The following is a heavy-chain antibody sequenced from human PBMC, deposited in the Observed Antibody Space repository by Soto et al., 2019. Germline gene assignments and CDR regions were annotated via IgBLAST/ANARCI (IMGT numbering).Heavy chain of an antibody. V-gene: IGHV1-24*01. CDR3: ATEIFTEDGYNNPYFDY. D-gene: IGHD5-12*01. CDR1: GYTLTELS. J-gene: IGHJ4*02. CDR2: FDPEDGET. Sequence: ASVKVSCKVSGYTLTELSMHWVRQAPVKGLEWMGGFDPEDGETIYAQKFQGRVTMTEDTSTDTAYMELSSLRSEDTAVYYCATEIFTEDGYNNPYFDYWGQGTLVTVSS.